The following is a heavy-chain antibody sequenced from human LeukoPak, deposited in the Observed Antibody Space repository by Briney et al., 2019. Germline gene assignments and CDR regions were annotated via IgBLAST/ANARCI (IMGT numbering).Heavy chain of an antibody. V-gene: IGHV3-23*01. CDR3: AKVGNWGSEPEPFDY. Sequence: PGGSLRLSCAASGFTFSSYAMSWVRQAPGKGLEWVSAISGSGGSTYYADSVKGRFTISRDNSKNTLYLQMNSLRAEDTAVYYCAKVGNWGSEPEPFDYWGQGTLVTVSS. J-gene: IGHJ4*02. CDR1: GFTFSSYA. CDR2: ISGSGGST. D-gene: IGHD7-27*01.